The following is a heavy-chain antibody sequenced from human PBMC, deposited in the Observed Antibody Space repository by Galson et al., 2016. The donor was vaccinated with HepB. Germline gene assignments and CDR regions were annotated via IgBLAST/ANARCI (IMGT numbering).Heavy chain of an antibody. V-gene: IGHV3-64*01. CDR2: ISDNGVRT. CDR3: ARGRGGATQRYFDY. J-gene: IGHJ4*02. D-gene: IGHD1-26*01. CDR1: GFTFSNHA. Sequence: SLRLSCAASGFTFSNHAMHWVRQAPGKGLECVSTISDNGVRTFYANSLKGRFTISRDNSKNTLYLQMGSLRAEDMAVYYCARGRGGATQRYFDYWGQGTLVTVSS.